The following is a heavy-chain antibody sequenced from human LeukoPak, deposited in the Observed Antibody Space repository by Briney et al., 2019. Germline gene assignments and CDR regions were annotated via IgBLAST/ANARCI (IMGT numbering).Heavy chain of an antibody. J-gene: IGHJ1*01. D-gene: IGHD6-19*01. CDR2: IYFSGST. Sequence: SETLSLTCTVSGGSINSYYWNWIRQPPGKGLEWIGYIYFSGSTNFNPSLKSRVTISIDTSKNQFSLKLRSVTAADTAVYYCASGRSVAGERYFPHWGQGTLVTVSS. CDR1: GGSINSYY. V-gene: IGHV4-59*01. CDR3: ASGRSVAGERYFPH.